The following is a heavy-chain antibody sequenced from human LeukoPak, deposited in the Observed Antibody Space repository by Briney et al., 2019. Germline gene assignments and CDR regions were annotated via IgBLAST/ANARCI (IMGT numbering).Heavy chain of an antibody. CDR1: GGSISSSSYY. Sequence: SETLSLTCTASGGSISSSSYYWGWIRQPPGKGLEWIGSIYYSGSTYYNPSLKSRVTISVDTSKNQFSLKLSSVTAADTAVYYCARVNSGYLRSYFDYWGQGTLVTVSS. CDR2: IYYSGST. J-gene: IGHJ4*02. CDR3: ARVNSGYLRSYFDY. D-gene: IGHD5-12*01. V-gene: IGHV4-39*07.